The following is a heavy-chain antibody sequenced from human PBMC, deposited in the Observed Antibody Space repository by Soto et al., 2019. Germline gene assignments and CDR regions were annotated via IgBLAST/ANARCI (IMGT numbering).Heavy chain of an antibody. D-gene: IGHD3-10*01. CDR3: ARTMVRGVIISSYYGMDV. Sequence: SETLSLTCTVSGGSISSGDYYWSWIRQPPGKGLEWIGYIYYSGSTYYNPSLKSRVTISVDTSKNQFPLKLSSVTAADTAVYYCARTMVRGVIISSYYGMDVWGQGTTVTVSS. J-gene: IGHJ6*02. V-gene: IGHV4-30-4*01. CDR2: IYYSGST. CDR1: GGSISSGDYY.